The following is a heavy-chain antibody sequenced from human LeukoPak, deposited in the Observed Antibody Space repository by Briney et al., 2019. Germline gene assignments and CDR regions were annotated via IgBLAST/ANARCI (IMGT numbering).Heavy chain of an antibody. CDR3: ARDGEHVLAHDY. CDR1: GFTVTTNY. CDR2: IHRDGST. Sequence: GGSLRLSCAVSGFTVTTNYMSWVRQAPGKGLEWVSIIHRDGSTYYADSVKGRFTTSRDNSKNTLYIQMNSLRAEDTGVYYCARDGEHVLAHDYWGRGTLVTVSS. J-gene: IGHJ4*02. D-gene: IGHD2-15*01. V-gene: IGHV3-66*01.